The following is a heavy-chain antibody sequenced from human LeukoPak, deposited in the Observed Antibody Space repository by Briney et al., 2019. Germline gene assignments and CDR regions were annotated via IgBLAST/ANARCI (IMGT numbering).Heavy chain of an antibody. V-gene: IGHV3-30-3*01. CDR2: TPFDGGLQ. Sequence: PGGSLRLSCAASGFTFSRFAMHWVRQTPGDGLEWVGFTPFDGGLQYYADSVMGRFTISRDNSKNMLYLQMNGLRIEDTAIYYCAKDTTDVAAAGGGMDVWGQGTSATVSS. D-gene: IGHD6-13*01. J-gene: IGHJ6*02. CDR1: GFTFSRFA. CDR3: AKDTTDVAAAGGGMDV.